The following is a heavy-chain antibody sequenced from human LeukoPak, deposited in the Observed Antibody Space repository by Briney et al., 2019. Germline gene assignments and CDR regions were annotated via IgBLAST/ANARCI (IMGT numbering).Heavy chain of an antibody. CDR1: GGSISSSSYY. V-gene: IGHV4-39*01. J-gene: IGHJ4*02. D-gene: IGHD4-17*01. CDR2: IYYSGST. CDR3: ARHDYGDPFDY. Sequence: SETLSLTCTVSGGSISSSSYYWGWIRQPPGKGLEWIGSIYYSGSTYYNPSLKSRVTISVDTSKNQFSLKLSSVTAADTAVCYCARHDYGDPFDYWGQGTLVTVSS.